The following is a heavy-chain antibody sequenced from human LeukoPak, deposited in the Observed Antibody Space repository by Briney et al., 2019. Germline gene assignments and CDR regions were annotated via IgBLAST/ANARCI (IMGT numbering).Heavy chain of an antibody. CDR3: ARDGENDYGDYVGVWGVGYFDY. V-gene: IGHV4-61*02. D-gene: IGHD4-17*01. J-gene: IGHJ4*02. CDR2: VYTSGST. CDR1: GGSISSSSYY. Sequence: PSETLSLTCTVSGGSISSSSYYWSWIRQPAGKGLEWIGRVYTSGSTNYNPSLKSRVTMSVDTSKNQFSLKLSSVTAADTAVYYCARDGENDYGDYVGVWGVGYFDYWGQGTLVTVSS.